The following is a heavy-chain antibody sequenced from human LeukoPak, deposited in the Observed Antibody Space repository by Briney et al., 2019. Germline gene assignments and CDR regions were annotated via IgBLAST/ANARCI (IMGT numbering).Heavy chain of an antibody. J-gene: IGHJ4*02. V-gene: IGHV4-30-2*01. Sequence: YMSWVRQPPGKGLEWIGYIYHSGSTYYNPSLKSRVTISVDRSKNQFSLKLSSVTAADTAVYYCARGDPFDYWGQGTLVTVSS. D-gene: IGHD2-21*02. CDR2: IYHSGST. CDR3: ARGDPFDY. CDR1: Y.